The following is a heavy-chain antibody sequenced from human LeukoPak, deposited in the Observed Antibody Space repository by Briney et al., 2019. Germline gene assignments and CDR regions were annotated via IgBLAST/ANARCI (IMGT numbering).Heavy chain of an antibody. CDR1: GGSISSYY. V-gene: IGHV4-59*01. CDR3: ARGGSTYYDFWSGYFDGMDV. D-gene: IGHD3-3*01. Sequence: SETLSLTCTVSGGSISSYYWSWIRQPPGKGLEWIGYIYYSGSTNYNPSLKSRVTISVDTSKNQFSLKLSSVTAADTAVYFCARGGSTYYDFWSGYFDGMDVWGQGTTVTVSS. J-gene: IGHJ6*02. CDR2: IYYSGST.